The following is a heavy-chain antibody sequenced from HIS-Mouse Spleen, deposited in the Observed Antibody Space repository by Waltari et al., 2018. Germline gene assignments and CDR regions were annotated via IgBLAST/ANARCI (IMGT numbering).Heavy chain of an antibody. D-gene: IGHD6-13*01. Sequence: QLQPQESAPRLATPPETLSTTCTALSGCLSSRSHYWGWFRQPPGKGLEWIWSIYYSGSTYYNPSLKSRVTISVDTSKNQFSLKLSAVTAADTAVYYCAREIPYSSSWYDWYFDLWGRGTLVTVSS. V-gene: IGHV4-39*07. CDR1: SGCLSSRSHY. CDR3: AREIPYSSSWYDWYFDL. CDR2: IYYSGST. J-gene: IGHJ2*01.